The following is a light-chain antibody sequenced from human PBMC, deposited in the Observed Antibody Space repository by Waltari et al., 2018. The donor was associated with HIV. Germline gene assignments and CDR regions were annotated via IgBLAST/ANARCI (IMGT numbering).Light chain of an antibody. CDR1: NSDIGGFDY. CDR2: EVT. V-gene: IGLV2-14*01. CDR3: SSYTRSTTLV. J-gene: IGLJ2*01. Sequence: QSALTQPASVSGSPGQSITISCTGTNSDIGGFDYVSWYQQYPGSAPKLIIFEVTNRPSGISDRFSASKSGTTASLTSSGLQAEDAADYYCSSYTRSTTLVFGGGTKVTVL.